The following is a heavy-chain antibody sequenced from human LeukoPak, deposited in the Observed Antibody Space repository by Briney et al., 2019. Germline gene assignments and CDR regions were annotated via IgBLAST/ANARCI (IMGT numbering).Heavy chain of an antibody. V-gene: IGHV3-64*01. CDR2: ISDNGRQT. J-gene: IGHJ4*02. CDR3: ARDGSGSPDY. Sequence: GGSLRLSCAASGFTFSNYAIHWVRQAPGKGLEYVSAISDNGRQTFYANSVKGRFTISRDNSKNTLYLQMGSLRAEDMAVYYCARDGSGSPDYWGQGTLVTVSS. D-gene: IGHD3-10*01. CDR1: GFTFSNYA.